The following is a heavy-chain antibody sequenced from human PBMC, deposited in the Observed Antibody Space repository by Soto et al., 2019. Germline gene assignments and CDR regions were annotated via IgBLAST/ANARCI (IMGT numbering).Heavy chain of an antibody. CDR3: AKGVLSFHYGMEV. J-gene: IGHJ6*02. V-gene: IGHV3-23*01. Sequence: GGSLRLSCATSGFTFNTYPMTWVRQAPGKGLEWVSSISSTAGRTSSYADSVKGRFAISRDFSDNTAYLQTNNLRVDDTAVYFCAKGVLSFHYGMEVWGQGTTVTVSS. CDR1: GFTFNTYP. D-gene: IGHD3-10*01. CDR2: ISSTAGRTS.